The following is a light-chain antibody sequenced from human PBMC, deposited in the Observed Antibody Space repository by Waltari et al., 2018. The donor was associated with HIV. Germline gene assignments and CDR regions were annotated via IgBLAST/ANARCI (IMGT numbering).Light chain of an antibody. Sequence: DIQLTQSPSFLSASVGDRVTITCRASQGISSYLVWYQKKPGKAPNLLIYGASTLQSGVPPRFSGSGSGTEFTLTISSLQPEDFATYYCQQLNSYPLTFGGGTKVEIK. CDR3: QQLNSYPLT. V-gene: IGKV1-9*01. CDR1: QGISSY. CDR2: GAS. J-gene: IGKJ4*01.